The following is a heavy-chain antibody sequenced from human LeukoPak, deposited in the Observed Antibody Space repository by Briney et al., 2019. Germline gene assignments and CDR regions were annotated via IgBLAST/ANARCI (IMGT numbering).Heavy chain of an antibody. V-gene: IGHV1-2*02. CDR2: INPNSGGT. Sequence: GASVNVSCKASGYTFTTYYMHWVRQAPGQGLEWMGWINPNSGGTNYAQKFQGRVTMTRDTSISTAYMELSRLRSDDTAVYYCARGYSGSYWHAFDIWGQGTMVTVSS. CDR3: ARGYSGSYWHAFDI. J-gene: IGHJ3*02. CDR1: GYTFTTYY. D-gene: IGHD1-26*01.